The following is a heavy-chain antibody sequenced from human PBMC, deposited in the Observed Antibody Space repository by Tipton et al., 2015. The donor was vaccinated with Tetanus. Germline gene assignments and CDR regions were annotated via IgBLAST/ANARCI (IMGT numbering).Heavy chain of an antibody. V-gene: IGHV4-59*01. CDR1: GASISTYY. D-gene: IGHD2-15*01. Sequence: LRLSCTVPGASISTYYWSWIRQPPGKGLEWIGYIYYSGSTNYNPSLKSRVTISVDTPKNQFSLKLSSVTAADTAVYYCARDRTICSGGSCYGIPGAFDIWGQGTMVTVSS. CDR2: IYYSGST. CDR3: ARDRTICSGGSCYGIPGAFDI. J-gene: IGHJ3*02.